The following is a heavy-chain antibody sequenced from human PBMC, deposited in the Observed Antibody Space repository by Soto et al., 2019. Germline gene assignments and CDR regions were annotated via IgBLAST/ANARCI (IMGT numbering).Heavy chain of an antibody. J-gene: IGHJ6*02. D-gene: IGHD3-3*01. V-gene: IGHV1-18*01. Sequence: ASVKVSCKASGYTFTSYGISWVRQAPGQGLEWMGWISAYNGNTNYAQKLQGRVTMTTDTSTSTAYMELRSLRSDDTAVYYCARELTPSYYDVRGGMDVWDQGTTVTVSS. CDR2: ISAYNGNT. CDR3: ARELTPSYYDVRGGMDV. CDR1: GYTFTSYG.